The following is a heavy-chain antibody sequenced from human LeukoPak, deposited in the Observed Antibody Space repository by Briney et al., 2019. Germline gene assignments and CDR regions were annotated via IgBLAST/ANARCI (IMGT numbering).Heavy chain of an antibody. CDR3: ARDLRDYYDSSGYSNWFDP. D-gene: IGHD3-22*01. Sequence: SVKVSCKASGGTFSNYAINWVRQAPGQGLEWMGGIIPIFGTANYAQKFQGRVTITADESTSTAYMELSSLRSEDTAVYYCARDLRDYYDSSGYSNWFDPWGQGTLVTVSS. CDR2: IIPIFGTA. CDR1: GGTFSNYA. V-gene: IGHV1-69*13. J-gene: IGHJ5*02.